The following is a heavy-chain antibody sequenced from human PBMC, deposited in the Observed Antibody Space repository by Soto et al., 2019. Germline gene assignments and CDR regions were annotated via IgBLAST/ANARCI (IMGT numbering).Heavy chain of an antibody. V-gene: IGHV4-39*01. CDR3: ATTRGLAVGGSFDY. J-gene: IGHJ4*02. Sequence: PSETLSLTCAVSGGSISGSYYYWGWLRQSPGKGPEWIGSVFYTGFTSYNPSLRSRITIAVDTSKNQFSLKLNSVAAADTAFYYCATTRGLAVGGSFDYWGQGMLVTVFS. CDR1: GGSISGSYYY. CDR2: VFYTGFT. D-gene: IGHD3-10*01.